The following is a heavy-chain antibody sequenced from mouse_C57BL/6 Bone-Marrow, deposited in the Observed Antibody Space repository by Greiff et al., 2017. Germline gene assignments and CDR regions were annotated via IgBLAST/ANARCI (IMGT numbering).Heavy chain of an antibody. CDR3: TIIYYDYPNAMDY. CDR1: GFNIKDDY. Sequence: EVHLVESGAELVRPGASVKLSCTASGFNIKDDYMHWVKQRPEQGLEWIGWIDPENGDTEYASKFQGKATITADTSSNTAYLQLSSLTSEDTAVYYCTIIYYDYPNAMDYWGQGTSVTVSS. V-gene: IGHV14-4*01. D-gene: IGHD2-4*01. J-gene: IGHJ4*01. CDR2: IDPENGDT.